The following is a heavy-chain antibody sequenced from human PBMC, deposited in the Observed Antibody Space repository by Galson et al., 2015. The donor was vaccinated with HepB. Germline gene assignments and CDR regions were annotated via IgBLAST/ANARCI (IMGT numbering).Heavy chain of an antibody. CDR3: ARVVVPAAPSRDY. CDR2: INPNSGGT. CDR1: GYTFTGYY. Sequence: SVKVSCKASGYTFTGYYMHWVRQAPGQGLEWMGRINPNSGGTNYAQKFQGRATMTRDTSISTAYMELSRLRSDDTAVYYCARVVVPAAPSRDYWGQGTLVTVSS. J-gene: IGHJ4*02. D-gene: IGHD2-2*01. V-gene: IGHV1-2*06.